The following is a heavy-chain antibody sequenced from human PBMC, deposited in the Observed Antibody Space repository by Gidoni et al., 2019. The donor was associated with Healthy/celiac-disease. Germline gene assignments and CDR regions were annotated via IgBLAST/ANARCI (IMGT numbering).Heavy chain of an antibody. J-gene: IGHJ6*02. CDR3: AKFDDILTGYYPLYYYYYGMDV. V-gene: IGHV3-23*01. Sequence: EVQLLESGGGLVQHGVSLRLSFAASGFTFIRYAVSWVRQAPGKGLEWVSAISGSGGSTYYADSVKGRFTISRDNSKNTLYLQVNSLRAEDTAVYYCAKFDDILTGYYPLYYYYYGMDVWGQGTTVTVSS. D-gene: IGHD3-9*01. CDR1: GFTFIRYA. CDR2: ISGSGGST.